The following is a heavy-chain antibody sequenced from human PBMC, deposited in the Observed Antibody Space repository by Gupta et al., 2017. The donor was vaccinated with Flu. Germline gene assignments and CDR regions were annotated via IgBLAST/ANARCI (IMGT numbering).Heavy chain of an antibody. CDR1: GYTFTSYA. CDR3: ASSTYGSCGGDCYFNY. D-gene: IGHD2-21*02. J-gene: IGHJ4*02. V-gene: IGHV1-3*01. Sequence: QVQLVQSGAEVKKPGASVKVSCKASGYTFTSYAMHWVRQAPGQRLEWMGWINAGNGNTKYSQKFQGRVTITRDTSASTAYMELSSLRSEETAVYYCASSTYGSCGGDCYFNYWGQGTLVTVSS. CDR2: INAGNGNT.